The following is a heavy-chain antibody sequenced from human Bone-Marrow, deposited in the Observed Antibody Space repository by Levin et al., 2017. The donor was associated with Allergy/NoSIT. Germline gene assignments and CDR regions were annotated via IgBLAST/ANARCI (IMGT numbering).Heavy chain of an antibody. CDR3: AKLIAVTGTDEY. D-gene: IGHD6-19*01. CDR1: GITFSNYA. Sequence: GGSLRLSCAASGITFSNYAMSWVRQAPGKGLEWVSTIGSSGGSTYYADSVKGRFTISRDNSKNTLFLQMNSLRAEDTAVYYCAKLIAVTGTDEYWGQGTLVTVSA. CDR2: IGSSGGST. V-gene: IGHV3-23*01. J-gene: IGHJ4*02.